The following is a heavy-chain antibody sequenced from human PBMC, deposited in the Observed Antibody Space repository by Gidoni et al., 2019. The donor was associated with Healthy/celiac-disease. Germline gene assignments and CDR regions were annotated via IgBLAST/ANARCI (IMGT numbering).Heavy chain of an antibody. Sequence: QITLKESGPTLVQPTQTLTLTCTFSGFSLSTSGVGVGWIRQPPGKALGWFALIYWDDDKRYSPSLKSRLTITKDTSKNQVVLTMTNMDPLDTATYYCALSSIYDYVWGSYRSWGQGTLVTVSS. CDR1: GFSLSTSGVG. CDR3: ALSSIYDYVWGSYRS. CDR2: IYWDDDK. D-gene: IGHD3-16*02. V-gene: IGHV2-5*02. J-gene: IGHJ4*02.